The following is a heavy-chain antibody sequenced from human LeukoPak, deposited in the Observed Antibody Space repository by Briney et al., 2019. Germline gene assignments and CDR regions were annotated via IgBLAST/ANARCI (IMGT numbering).Heavy chain of an antibody. J-gene: IGHJ4*02. Sequence: PGGSLRLSCATSGFTVSSNYMNWVRQAPGKGLEWVSVFYSGGSTYYADSVKGRFTIPRDSSKNTLYLQMNSLRAEDTAVYYCARSILQRGYSYGVVEYFDYWGQGTLVTVSS. V-gene: IGHV3-53*01. CDR3: ARSILQRGYSYGVVEYFDY. CDR2: FYSGGST. CDR1: GFTVSSNY. D-gene: IGHD5-18*01.